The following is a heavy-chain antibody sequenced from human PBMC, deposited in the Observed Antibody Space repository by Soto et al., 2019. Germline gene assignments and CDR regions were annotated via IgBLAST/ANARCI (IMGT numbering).Heavy chain of an antibody. J-gene: IGHJ4*02. D-gene: IGHD3-22*01. CDR2: ISGSGDTT. Sequence: GSLRLSCAASGFTFSSYSMNWVRQAPGKGLEWVSVISGSGDTTYYADSVKGRFTISRDNSKNTLFLQMNSLRAEDTAIYYCVKKSSGSYPFDYWGQGTLVTVSS. CDR3: VKKSSGSYPFDY. CDR1: GFTFSSYS. V-gene: IGHV3-23*01.